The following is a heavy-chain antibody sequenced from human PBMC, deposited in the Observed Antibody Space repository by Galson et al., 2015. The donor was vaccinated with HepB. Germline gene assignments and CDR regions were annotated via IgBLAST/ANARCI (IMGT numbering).Heavy chain of an antibody. CDR1: GFFFSDYG. V-gene: IGHV3-33*08. Sequence: SLRLSCAASGFFFSDYGMNWIRQAPGKGLEWVAVIWHDGSHKYYADSVKGRFTVSRDNSRSTLYVQMNSLRAEDTAVYYCSRDFSSPYFDPWGRCTLVTVSS. J-gene: IGHJ2*01. CDR3: SRDFSSPYFDP. CDR2: IWHDGSHK.